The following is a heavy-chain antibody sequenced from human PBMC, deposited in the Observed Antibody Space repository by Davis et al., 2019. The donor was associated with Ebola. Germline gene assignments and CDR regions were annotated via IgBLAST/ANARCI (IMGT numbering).Heavy chain of an antibody. CDR3: TTIGGYSYGNLDY. Sequence: GESLKISCAASGFTFSNAWMNWVRQAPGKGLEWVGRIKIKTDGGTTDYAAPVKGRFTIPRDDSKNTLYLQMNSLKTEDTAVYYCTTIGGYSYGNLDYWGQGTLVTVSS. CDR1: GFTFSNAW. V-gene: IGHV3-15*07. CDR2: IKIKTDGGTT. J-gene: IGHJ4*02. D-gene: IGHD5-18*01.